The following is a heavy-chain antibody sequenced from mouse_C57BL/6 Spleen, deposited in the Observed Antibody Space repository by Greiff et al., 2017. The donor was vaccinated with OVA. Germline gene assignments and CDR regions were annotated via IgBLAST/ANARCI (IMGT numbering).Heavy chain of an antibody. J-gene: IGHJ3*01. V-gene: IGHV1-55*01. CDR2: IYPGSGST. D-gene: IGHD4-1*01. CDR1: GYTFTSYW. CDR3: ARNRDDRFAY. Sequence: QVQLQQPGAELVKPGASVKMSCKASGYTFTSYWITWVKQRPGQGLEWIGDIYPGSGSTNYNEKFKAKATLTVDKSSSTAYMQLKSLTSEDSAVYYCARNRDDRFAYWGQGTLVTVSA.